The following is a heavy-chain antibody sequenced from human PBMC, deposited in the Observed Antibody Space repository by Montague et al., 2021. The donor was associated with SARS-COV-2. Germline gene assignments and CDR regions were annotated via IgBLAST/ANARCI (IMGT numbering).Heavy chain of an antibody. J-gene: IGHJ4*02. CDR1: VFTFGTYC. Sequence: SLSLSCAGSVFTFGTYCLSWVRQAPGKGLEWVSGITGTTSGHKTYYADXVRGRFTISRDNSQNTVDLQMNRLRAEDTAVYFCAKDLWGNYGSGSSFQSWGQGTLVTVSS. D-gene: IGHD3-10*01. CDR3: AKDLWGNYGSGSSFQS. V-gene: IGHV3-23*01. CDR2: ITGTTSGHKT.